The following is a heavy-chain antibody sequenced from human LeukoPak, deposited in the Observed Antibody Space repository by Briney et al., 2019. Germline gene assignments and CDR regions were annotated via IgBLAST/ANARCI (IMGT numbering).Heavy chain of an antibody. CDR2: IYPGDSDS. CDR1: GYRFTNHW. V-gene: IGHV5-51*01. J-gene: IGHJ4*02. Sequence: GESLKISCKGSGYRFTNHWIAWVRQMPGKGLEWMGIIYPGDSDSRYSPSFQGQVTISADKSISTAYLQWSNLKASDTAIYYCARLGSTASDSAIYFDYWGQGALVTVSS. D-gene: IGHD5-18*01. CDR3: ARLGSTASDSAIYFDY.